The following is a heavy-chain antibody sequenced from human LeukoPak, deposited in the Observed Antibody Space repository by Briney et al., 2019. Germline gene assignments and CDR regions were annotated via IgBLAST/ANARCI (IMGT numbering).Heavy chain of an antibody. J-gene: IGHJ3*02. Sequence: PGGSLRLSCAASGFTFSSYSMNWVRQAPGKGLEWISYFSSITTSVIRYADSVEGRFTISRDNAKNSLFLQMNSLRAEDTAVYYCARGKGPDEKHGLDIWGQGTVVTVSS. D-gene: IGHD2-21*01. CDR3: ARGKGPDEKHGLDI. CDR2: FSSITTSVI. V-gene: IGHV3-48*01. CDR1: GFTFSSYS.